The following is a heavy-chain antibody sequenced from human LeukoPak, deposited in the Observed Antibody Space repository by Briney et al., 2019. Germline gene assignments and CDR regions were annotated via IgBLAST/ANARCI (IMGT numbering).Heavy chain of an antibody. V-gene: IGHV3-23*01. CDR1: GFPFSTYA. Sequence: GGSLRLSCAASGFPFSTYAMSWVRQAPGKGLEWVSTISGDGGSTYYADSVKGRFSISRDNSKNTLYLQMNSLRAEDTAVYYCARDPGYAIYYFDYWGQGLLVTVSS. D-gene: IGHD3-9*01. CDR3: ARDPGYAIYYFDY. CDR2: ISGDGGST. J-gene: IGHJ4*02.